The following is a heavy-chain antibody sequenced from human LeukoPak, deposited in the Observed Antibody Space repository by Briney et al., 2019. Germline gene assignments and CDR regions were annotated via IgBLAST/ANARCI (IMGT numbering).Heavy chain of an antibody. V-gene: IGHV1-2*02. CDR2: INPNSGGT. Sequence: ASVKVSCKASGYTFTGYYMHWVRQAPGQGLEWMGGINPNSGGTNYAQKLQGRVTMTRDTSITTAYMELSSLRSDDTAVYYCASEYNWNDTWGQGTPVTVSS. J-gene: IGHJ5*02. CDR1: GYTFTGYY. CDR3: ASEYNWNDT.